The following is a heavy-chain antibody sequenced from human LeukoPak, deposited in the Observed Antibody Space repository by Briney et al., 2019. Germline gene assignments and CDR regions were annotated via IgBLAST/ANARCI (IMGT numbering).Heavy chain of an antibody. D-gene: IGHD2-21*01. J-gene: IGHJ4*02. Sequence: GASEKISRTASGYIFSDYYMPCGRHSPGQAVEWIRPNSRRSGATKITEKFQGRVILTRDTSISTSYVELTTLASDDTPVYYCVSWAGGNSDVASFDYWGQGTLVIVSP. V-gene: IGHV1-2*06. CDR3: VSWAGGNSDVASFDY. CDR2: NSRRSGAT. CDR1: GYIFSDYY.